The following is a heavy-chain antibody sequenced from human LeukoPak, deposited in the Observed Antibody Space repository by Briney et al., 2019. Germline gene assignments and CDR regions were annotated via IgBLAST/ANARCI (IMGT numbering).Heavy chain of an antibody. Sequence: PSQTLSLTCTVSGDSINIHHHFWGWIRQYPGKGLEWIGYVNYIGSTFYNPSLKSRVTISLDTSKNQISLNLTTVTAADTAVYYCAREGGNFDFDSWGQGSLVTVSS. J-gene: IGHJ4*02. V-gene: IGHV4-31*03. CDR1: GDSINIHHHF. D-gene: IGHD4-23*01. CDR2: VNYIGST. CDR3: AREGGNFDFDS.